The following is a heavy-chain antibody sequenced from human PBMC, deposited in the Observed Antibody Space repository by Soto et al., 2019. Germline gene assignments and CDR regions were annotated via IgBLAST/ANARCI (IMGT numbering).Heavy chain of an antibody. CDR1: GGSVSSGSYY. Sequence: PSETLSLTCTVSGGSVSSGSYYWSWIRQPPGKGLEWIGYIYYSGSTNYNPSLKSRVTISVDTSKNQFSLKLSSVTAADTAVYYCARWPWLHTLYYFDYWGQGTLVTVSS. CDR2: IYYSGST. J-gene: IGHJ4*02. D-gene: IGHD5-12*01. CDR3: ARWPWLHTLYYFDY. V-gene: IGHV4-61*01.